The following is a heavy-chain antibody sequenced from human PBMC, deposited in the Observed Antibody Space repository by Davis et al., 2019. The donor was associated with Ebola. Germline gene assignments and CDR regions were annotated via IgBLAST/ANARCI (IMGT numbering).Heavy chain of an antibody. CDR2: ISGSGGST. CDR3: ARDIVGRYCTNGVCYTGWFDP. Sequence: PGGSLRLSCTDSVITFISYAMTWVRQAPGKGLEWVSAISGSGGSTYYADSVKGRFTISRDISKNTLYLQMNSLRAEDTAVYYCARDIVGRYCTNGVCYTGWFDPWGQGTLVTVSS. D-gene: IGHD2-8*01. V-gene: IGHV3-23*01. J-gene: IGHJ5*02. CDR1: VITFISYA.